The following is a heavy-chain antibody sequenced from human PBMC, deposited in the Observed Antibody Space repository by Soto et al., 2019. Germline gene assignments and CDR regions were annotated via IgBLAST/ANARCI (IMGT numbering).Heavy chain of an antibody. CDR3: ASHGDYGDAFDY. Sequence: PSETLSLTCTVSGGSISSYYWSWIRQPPGNGLEWIGYIYYSGSTNYNPSLKSRFTISVYTSKNRFSLKLSSVTAADTAVYYCASHGDYGDAFDYWGQGTLVTVSS. J-gene: IGHJ4*02. CDR1: GGSISSYY. V-gene: IGHV4-59*01. D-gene: IGHD4-17*01. CDR2: IYYSGST.